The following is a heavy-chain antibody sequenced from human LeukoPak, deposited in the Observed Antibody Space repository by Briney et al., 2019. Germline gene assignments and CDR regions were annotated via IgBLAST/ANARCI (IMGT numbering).Heavy chain of an antibody. J-gene: IGHJ2*01. CDR2: ISSSGGST. D-gene: IGHD7-27*01. V-gene: IGHV3-23*01. Sequence: QTGGSLRLSCAASGFTFSSYAMSWVRQAPGKGLEWVPAISSSGGSTYYADSVKGRFTISRDNSKNTLYLQMNSLKAEDTAVYYCAKDRAWGSGDWYFDLWGRGTLVTVSS. CDR3: AKDRAWGSGDWYFDL. CDR1: GFTFSSYA.